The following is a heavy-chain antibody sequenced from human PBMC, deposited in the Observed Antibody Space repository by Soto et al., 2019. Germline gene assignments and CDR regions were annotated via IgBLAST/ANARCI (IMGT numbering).Heavy chain of an antibody. V-gene: IGHV3-9*01. CDR2: ISWNSGSI. CDR3: AKDALGDGYINWFDP. J-gene: IGHJ5*02. CDR1: GFTFEDYA. D-gene: IGHD2-21*01. Sequence: GGSLRPSCAASGFTFEDYAMHWVRQAPGKGLEWVSGISWNSGSIGYADSVKGRFTISRDNAKNSLYLQMNSLRAEDTALYYCAKDALGDGYINWFDPWGQGTLVTVSS.